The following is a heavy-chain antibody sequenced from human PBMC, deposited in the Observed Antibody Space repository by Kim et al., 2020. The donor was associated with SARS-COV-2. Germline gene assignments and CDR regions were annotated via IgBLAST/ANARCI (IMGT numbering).Heavy chain of an antibody. CDR2: IYPNSGDT. CDR1: GYTFTDYY. V-gene: IGHV1-2*06. J-gene: IGHJ4*02. Sequence: ASVKVSCKASGYTFTDYYIHWVRQAPGQGLEWMGRIYPNSGDTDYAQKFRDRVTMTRDTSVTTTYMEMSTLRSDDTAVFYCARGQRDGSSYCELWGQGTLVTVSS. D-gene: IGHD1-26*01. CDR3: ARGQRDGSSYCEL.